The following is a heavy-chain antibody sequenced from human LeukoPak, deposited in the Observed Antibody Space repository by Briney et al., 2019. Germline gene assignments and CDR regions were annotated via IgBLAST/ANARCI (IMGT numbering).Heavy chain of an antibody. Sequence: PGGSLRLSCAASGFTFSSYGMHWVRQAPGKGLEWVAFIRYDGSTKYYADSVKGRFTISRDNSKNTLYLQMNTLRAEDTAVYYCAKWGANYQYDYWGQGTLVTVSS. J-gene: IGHJ4*02. D-gene: IGHD4/OR15-4a*01. CDR3: AKWGANYQYDY. CDR2: IRYDGSTK. CDR1: GFTFSSYG. V-gene: IGHV3-30*02.